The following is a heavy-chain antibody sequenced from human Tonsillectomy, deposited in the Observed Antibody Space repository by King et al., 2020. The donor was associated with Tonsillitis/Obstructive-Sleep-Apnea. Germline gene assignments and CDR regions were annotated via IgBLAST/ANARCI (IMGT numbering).Heavy chain of an antibody. CDR3: AKDLGYCSSTSCWGWAFDI. J-gene: IGHJ3*02. CDR2: ISGSGGST. Sequence: EVQLVESGGGLVQPGGSLRLSCAASGFTFSSYAMSWVRQAPGKGLEWVSTISGSGGSTYYADSVKGRFTISRDNSKNTLYLQMNSLRAEDTAVYYCAKDLGYCSSTSCWGWAFDIWGQGTMVTVSS. D-gene: IGHD2-2*01. V-gene: IGHV3-23*04. CDR1: GFTFSSYA.